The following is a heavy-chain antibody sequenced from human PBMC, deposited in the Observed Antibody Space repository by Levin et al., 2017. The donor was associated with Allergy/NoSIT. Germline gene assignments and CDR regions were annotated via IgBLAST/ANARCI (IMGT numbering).Heavy chain of an antibody. Sequence: SCAASGFTFSNFWMSWVRQAPGKGLEWVANIKEDGSEKNCADSVKGRFTISRDNVKNSLYLQMNSLRAEDTAVYYCARGGFYYGHWGQGILVTVSS. V-gene: IGHV3-7*01. CDR3: ARGGFYYGH. CDR1: GFTFSNFW. CDR2: IKEDGSEK. J-gene: IGHJ4*02. D-gene: IGHD3-10*01.